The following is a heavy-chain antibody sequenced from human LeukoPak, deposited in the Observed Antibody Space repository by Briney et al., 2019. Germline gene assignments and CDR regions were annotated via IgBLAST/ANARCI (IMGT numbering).Heavy chain of an antibody. Sequence: SQTLSLTCTVSGGSIGSDIYYWSWIRQPAGKGLEWIGRIYSSGSTNYNPSLKSRVTISVDTSKKQFSLKLSSVTAADTAVYYCASSLYGDFDYWSQGTLVTVSS. CDR1: GGSIGSDIYY. CDR2: IYSSGST. J-gene: IGHJ4*02. D-gene: IGHD4-17*01. CDR3: ASSLYGDFDY. V-gene: IGHV4-61*02.